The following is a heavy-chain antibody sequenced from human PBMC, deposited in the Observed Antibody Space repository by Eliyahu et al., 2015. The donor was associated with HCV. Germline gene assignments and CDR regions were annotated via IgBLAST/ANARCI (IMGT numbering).Heavy chain of an antibody. Sequence: VQLLESGGGLVQPGGSLRLSCAASGFTFSNYAMSWVRQAPTKGLEWXSAISASGGGTYYADSVKGRFTISRDNSKNTLYLDMNSLRADDTAVYFCAKEPKDCSGGMCSSGGGYFLNYWGQGALVTVSS. CDR1: GFTFSNYA. J-gene: IGHJ4*02. CDR3: AKEPKDCSGGMCSSGGGYFLNY. CDR2: ISASGGGT. D-gene: IGHD2-15*01. V-gene: IGHV3-23*01.